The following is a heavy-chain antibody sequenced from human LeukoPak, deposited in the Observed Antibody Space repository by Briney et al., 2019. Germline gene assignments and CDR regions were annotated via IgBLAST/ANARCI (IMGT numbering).Heavy chain of an antibody. CDR2: IYYSGST. D-gene: IGHD6-13*01. CDR1: GGSISSYY. CDR3: ARTYSSNWYSGFDL. Sequence: SETLSLTCTVSGGSISSYYWSWIRQPPGKGLEWVGHIYYSGSTNYNPSLKSRVTISVDTSKNQFSLKLTSVTAADTAMYYCARTYSSNWYSGFDLGGEGTLVTVSS. V-gene: IGHV4-59*01. J-gene: IGHJ5*02.